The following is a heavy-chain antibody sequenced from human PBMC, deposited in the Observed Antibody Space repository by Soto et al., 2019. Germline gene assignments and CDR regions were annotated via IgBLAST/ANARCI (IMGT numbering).Heavy chain of an antibody. CDR2: IYYSGST. J-gene: IGHJ6*03. Sequence: SETLSLTCTVSGGSISSSSYYWGWIRQPPGKGLEWIGSIYYSGSTYYNPSLKSRVTISVDTSKNQFSLKLSSVTAADTAVYYCSLHYYYGSGRYYYYMDVWGKGTTVTVSS. CDR1: GGSISSSSYY. CDR3: SLHYYYGSGRYYYYMDV. V-gene: IGHV4-39*01. D-gene: IGHD3-10*01.